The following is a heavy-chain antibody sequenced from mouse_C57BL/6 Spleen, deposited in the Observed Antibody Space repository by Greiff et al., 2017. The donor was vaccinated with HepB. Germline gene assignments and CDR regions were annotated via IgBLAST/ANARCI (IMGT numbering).Heavy chain of an antibody. CDR3: ARSGDYDGYAMDY. D-gene: IGHD2-4*01. CDR2: IYPGSGST. V-gene: IGHV1-55*01. CDR1: GYTFTSYW. J-gene: IGHJ4*01. Sequence: QVQLKESGAELVKPGASVKMSCKASGYTFTSYWITWVKQRPGQGLEWIGDIYPGSGSTNYNEKFKSKATLTVDTSSSTAYMQLSSLTSEDSAVYYCARSGDYDGYAMDYWGQGTSVTVSS.